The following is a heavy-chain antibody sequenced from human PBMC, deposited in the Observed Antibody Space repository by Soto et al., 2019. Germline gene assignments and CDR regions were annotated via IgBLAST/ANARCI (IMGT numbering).Heavy chain of an antibody. Sequence: PGGSLRLSCAASGFTFSSYAMHWVRQAPGKGLEWVAVISYDGSNKYYADSVKGRFTISRDNSKNTLYLQMNSLRAEDTAVYYCARDYKYYWGQGTLVTVSS. D-gene: IGHD3-10*01. V-gene: IGHV3-30-3*01. J-gene: IGHJ4*02. CDR3: ARDYKYY. CDR1: GFTFSSYA. CDR2: ISYDGSNK.